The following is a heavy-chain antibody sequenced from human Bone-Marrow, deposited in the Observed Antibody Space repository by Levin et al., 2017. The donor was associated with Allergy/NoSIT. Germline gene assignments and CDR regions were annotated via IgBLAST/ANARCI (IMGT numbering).Heavy chain of an antibody. D-gene: IGHD3-3*01. CDR1: ENTFTNYW. V-gene: IGHV5-51*01. CDR2: IWPSDSET. Sequence: GESLKISCKVSENTFTNYWIGWVRQMPGKGLEWMGIIWPSDSETKYSPSFEGQVTISADKSISTVFLQWSSLKASDTAIYYCARRPTSFGVFRVSWSFELWDRGTLVTVSS. J-gene: IGHJ2*01. CDR3: ARRPTSFGVFRVSWSFEL.